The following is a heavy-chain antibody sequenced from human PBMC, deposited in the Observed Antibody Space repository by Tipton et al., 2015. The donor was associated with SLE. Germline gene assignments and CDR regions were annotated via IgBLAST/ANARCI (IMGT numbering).Heavy chain of an antibody. CDR2: VYSRGST. D-gene: IGHD1-1*01. Sequence: LRLSCAGSGFTLSNYEMNWVRQAPGKGLEWIGRVYSRGSTNYHPSLKSRVTMSVDTSKNQLSLKLSSVTAADTAVYYCARDKGGLEDAFHIWGQGTMVTVSS. CDR3: ARDKGGLEDAFHI. CDR1: GFTLSNYE. V-gene: IGHV4-4*07. J-gene: IGHJ3*02.